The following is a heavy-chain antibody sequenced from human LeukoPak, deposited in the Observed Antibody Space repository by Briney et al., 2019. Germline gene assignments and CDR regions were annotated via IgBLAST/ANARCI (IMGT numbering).Heavy chain of an antibody. Sequence: SETLSLTCAVYGGAFSGYYWSWIRQPPGKGLEWIGEIYHSGSTSYTPSLKSRVTISVDTSKNQFSLKLSSVTAADTAVYYCAGVSQGYSKTASHSYYYYYMDVWGKGTTVTVSS. CDR2: IYHSGST. D-gene: IGHD2-15*01. CDR3: AGVSQGYSKTASHSYYYYYMDV. J-gene: IGHJ6*03. CDR1: GGAFSGYY. V-gene: IGHV4-34*01.